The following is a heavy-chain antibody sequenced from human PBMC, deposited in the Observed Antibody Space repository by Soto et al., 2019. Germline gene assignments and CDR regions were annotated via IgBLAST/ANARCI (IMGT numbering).Heavy chain of an antibody. J-gene: IGHJ4*02. CDR1: GGSFSGYY. Sequence: SETLSLTCAVYGGSFSGYYWSWIRQPPGKGLEWIGEINHSGSTNYNPSLKSRVTISVDTSKNQFSLKLSSVTAADTAVYYCARGPRSSLKTGLDYWGQGTLVTVSS. D-gene: IGHD6-13*01. CDR2: INHSGST. CDR3: ARGPRSSLKTGLDY. V-gene: IGHV4-34*01.